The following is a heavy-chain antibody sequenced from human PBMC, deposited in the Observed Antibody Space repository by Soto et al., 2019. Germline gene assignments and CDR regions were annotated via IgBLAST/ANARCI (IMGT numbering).Heavy chain of an antibody. J-gene: IGHJ6*02. CDR3: ARSSSGWYNHYYYGMDV. CDR1: GYSFTSYW. V-gene: IGHV5-51*01. Sequence: PGESLKISCKGSGYSFTSYWIGWVRQMPGKGLEWMGIIYPGDSDTRYSPSFQGQVTISADKSISTAYLQWSSLKASDTAMYYCARSSSGWYNHYYYGMDVWGQGTTVTVSS. D-gene: IGHD6-19*01. CDR2: IYPGDSDT.